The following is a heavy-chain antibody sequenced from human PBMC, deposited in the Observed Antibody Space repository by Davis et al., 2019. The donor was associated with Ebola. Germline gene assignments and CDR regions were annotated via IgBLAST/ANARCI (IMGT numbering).Heavy chain of an antibody. D-gene: IGHD3-10*01. J-gene: IGHJ4*01. CDR3: AKESCPNSGPYYTYFEV. Sequence: GESLKISCAASGFIFSSYTMNWVRQAPGKGLEWVSAISGSGGSTYYADSVKGRFTISRDNSKNTLYLQMNSLRAEDTAVYFCAKESCPNSGPYYTYFEVWGQEPRSPSPQ. V-gene: IGHV3-23*01. CDR2: ISGSGGST. CDR1: GFIFSSYT.